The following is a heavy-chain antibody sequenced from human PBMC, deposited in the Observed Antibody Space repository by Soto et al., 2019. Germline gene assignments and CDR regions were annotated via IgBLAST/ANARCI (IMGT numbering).Heavy chain of an antibody. CDR1: GFTFSSYG. D-gene: IGHD6-19*01. Sequence: GSLRLSCAASGFTFSSYGMHWVRQAPGKGLEWVAVISYDGSNKYYADSVKGRFTISRDNSKNTLYLQMNSLRAEDTAVYYCAKPYSSGWYPLGDYFDYWGQGTLVTVSS. CDR3: AKPYSSGWYPLGDYFDY. V-gene: IGHV3-30*18. J-gene: IGHJ4*02. CDR2: ISYDGSNK.